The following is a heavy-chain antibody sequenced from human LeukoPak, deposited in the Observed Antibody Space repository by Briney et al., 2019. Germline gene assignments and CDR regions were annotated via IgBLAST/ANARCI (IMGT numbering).Heavy chain of an antibody. CDR2: ISSSSSTI. Sequence: PGGSLRLSCAASGFTFSSYSMNWVRQAPGKGLEWVSYISSSSSTIYYADSVKGRFTISRDNAKNSLYLQMNSLRAEDTAVYYCAKSGYDFWSGEHYYYYYYMDVWGKGTTVTVSS. V-gene: IGHV3-48*04. D-gene: IGHD3-3*01. J-gene: IGHJ6*03. CDR1: GFTFSSYS. CDR3: AKSGYDFWSGEHYYYYYYMDV.